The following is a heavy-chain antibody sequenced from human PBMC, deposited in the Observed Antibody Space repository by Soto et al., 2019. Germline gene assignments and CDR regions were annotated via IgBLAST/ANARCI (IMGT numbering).Heavy chain of an antibody. D-gene: IGHD3-16*01. V-gene: IGHV1-3*01. J-gene: IGHJ4*02. Sequence: ASVKVSRKPSGYTFTIYASHWLRQAPGQRLEWMGWINAGNSDTKYSQKFQGRVTITRDTSASTAYMELSRLRSEDTVLYSCARVITFGIPFDYWGQGTLVTVSS. CDR3: ARVITFGIPFDY. CDR2: INAGNSDT. CDR1: GYTFTIYA.